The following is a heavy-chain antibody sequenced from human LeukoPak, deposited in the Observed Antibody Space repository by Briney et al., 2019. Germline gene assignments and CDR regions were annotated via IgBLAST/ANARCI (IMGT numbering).Heavy chain of an antibody. CDR1: GFTFTSYS. J-gene: IGHJ4*02. CDR2: ISSSSSYI. CDR3: AKSERSIITMVRGVINPPNY. V-gene: IGHV3-21*04. D-gene: IGHD3-10*01. Sequence: GGSLRLSCAASGFTFTSYSMNWVRQAPGRGLEWVSSISSSSSYIYYADSVKGRFTISRDNSKNTLYLQMNSLRAEDTAVYYCAKSERSIITMVRGVINPPNYWGQGTLVTVSS.